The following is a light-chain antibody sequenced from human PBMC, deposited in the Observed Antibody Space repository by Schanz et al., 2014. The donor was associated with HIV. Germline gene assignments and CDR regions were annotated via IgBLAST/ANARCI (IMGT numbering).Light chain of an antibody. CDR1: SGDVGGDNY. V-gene: IGLV2-14*01. CDR2: DVS. J-gene: IGLJ1*01. CDR3: SSYTTTSTYV. Sequence: QSVLTQPASVSGSPGQSITISCTGASGDVGGDNYVSWYQQHPGRAPKLMIYDVSNRPSGISNRFSGSKSGNTASLTIFGLQAEDEADYYCSSYTTTSTYVFGAGTKLTVL.